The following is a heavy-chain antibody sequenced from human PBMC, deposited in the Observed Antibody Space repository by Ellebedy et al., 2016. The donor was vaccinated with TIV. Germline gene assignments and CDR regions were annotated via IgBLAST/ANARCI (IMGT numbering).Heavy chain of an antibody. V-gene: IGHV1-69*13. CDR3: ARGPKRGSSVDY. CDR1: DGTFTNNA. CDR2: IIPIFPTV. Sequence: AASVKVSCKASDGTFTNNAISWVRQAPGQGLEWMGGIIPIFPTVNYAQKFRGRVTITADESTNTAYLELTSLRSDDTAVYYCARGPKRGSSVDYWGQGTLVTVSS. J-gene: IGHJ4*02. D-gene: IGHD3-10*01.